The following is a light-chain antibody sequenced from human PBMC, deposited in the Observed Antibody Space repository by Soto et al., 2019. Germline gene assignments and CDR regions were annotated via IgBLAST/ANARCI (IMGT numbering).Light chain of an antibody. CDR3: QQYGGSPRT. CDR1: QSVSKS. V-gene: IGKV3D-15*01. J-gene: IGKJ1*01. CDR2: GAS. Sequence: IRMTPSPATLSVSPGERATLSCRASQSVSKSLAWYQQRPGQAPRLLIYGASSRATGIPDRFSGSGSGTEFTLTINRLQAEDFAIYYCQQYGGSPRTFGQGTKVDIK.